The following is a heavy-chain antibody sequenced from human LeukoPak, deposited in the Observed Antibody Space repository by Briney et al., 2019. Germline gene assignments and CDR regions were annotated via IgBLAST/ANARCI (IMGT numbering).Heavy chain of an antibody. D-gene: IGHD2/OR15-2a*01. CDR3: AKGESKDYLNYFDYLNYFDH. J-gene: IGHJ4*02. V-gene: IGHV3-23*01. Sequence: GGSLRLSCAASGFAFSNHAMTWVRQAPGKGLEWVSPINISGGSTFYADSVKGRFTISRDNSKNTLSLQMNSLRAEDTAIYYCAKGESKDYLNYFDYLNYFDHWGQGALVTVSS. CDR1: GFAFSNHA. CDR2: INISGGST.